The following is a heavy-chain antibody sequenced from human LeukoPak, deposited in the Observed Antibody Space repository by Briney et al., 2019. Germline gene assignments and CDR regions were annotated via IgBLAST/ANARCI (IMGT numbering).Heavy chain of an antibody. CDR3: ARGEGRFDY. J-gene: IGHJ4*02. CDR2: IYHSGST. CDR1: GGSISSGGYS. Sequence: SQTLSLTCAVSGGSISSGGYSWSWIRQPPGKGLEWIGYIYHSGSTYYNPSLKSRVTISVDRSKNQFSLKLSSVTAADTAVYYCARGEGRFDYWGQGTLVTVSS. V-gene: IGHV4-30-2*01.